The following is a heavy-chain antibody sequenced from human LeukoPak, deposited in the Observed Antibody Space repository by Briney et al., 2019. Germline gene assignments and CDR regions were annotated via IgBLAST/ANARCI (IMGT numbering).Heavy chain of an antibody. J-gene: IGHJ4*02. CDR1: GFTFSSYG. V-gene: IGHV3-23*01. CDR2: ISGSGGST. D-gene: IGHD3-22*01. CDR3: AKVGNYYDSSGYYSAFDY. Sequence: PGGSLRLSCAASGFTFSSYGMSWVRQAPGKGLEWVSAISGSGGSTYYADSVKGRFTISRDNSKNTLYLQMNSLRAEDTAVYYCAKVGNYYDSSGYYSAFDYWGQGTLVTVSS.